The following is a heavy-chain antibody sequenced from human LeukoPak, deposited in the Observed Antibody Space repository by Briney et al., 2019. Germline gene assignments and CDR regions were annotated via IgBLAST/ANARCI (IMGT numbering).Heavy chain of an antibody. J-gene: IGHJ4*02. CDR3: TRMTTEDDPPYYFDY. D-gene: IGHD4-17*01. Sequence: SETLSLTCTVSGGSISRYYWSWIRQPPGKGLEWIAFMYYSGSTHYNPSLKSRVTISVDTSKNQFSLKLSSVTAADTAVYYCTRMTTEDDPPYYFDYWGQGTLVTVSS. CDR2: MYYSGST. CDR1: GGSISRYY. V-gene: IGHV4-59*01.